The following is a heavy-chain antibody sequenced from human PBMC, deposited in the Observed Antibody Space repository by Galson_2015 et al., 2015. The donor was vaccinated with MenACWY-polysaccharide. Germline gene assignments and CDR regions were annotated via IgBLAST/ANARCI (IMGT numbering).Heavy chain of an antibody. Sequence: SLRLSCAASGFTFSSYGMHWVRQAPGKGLEWVGRIRGNADTYATAYAASVKGRFTISRDGSKKTAYLQMIGLKTEDTAVYYCHRIGDNWNDGGDYWGQGALVTVSS. CDR1: GFTFSSYG. V-gene: IGHV3-73*01. CDR3: HRIGDNWNDGGDY. D-gene: IGHD1-1*01. J-gene: IGHJ4*02. CDR2: IRGNADTYAT.